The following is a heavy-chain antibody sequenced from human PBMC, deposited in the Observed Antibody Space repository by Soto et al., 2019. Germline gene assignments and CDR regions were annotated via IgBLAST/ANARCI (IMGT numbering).Heavy chain of an antibody. Sequence: ASVKVSCKASGYTFTSYDINWVRQATGQGLEWMGWMNPNSGKANYAQKFQGRVTITANNSTSTAYMELSSLRSEDTAVYYCARAARGYGDAFDIWGQGTMVTVSS. D-gene: IGHD5-18*01. CDR3: ARAARGYGDAFDI. CDR1: GYTFTSYD. J-gene: IGHJ3*02. CDR2: MNPNSGKA. V-gene: IGHV1-8*01.